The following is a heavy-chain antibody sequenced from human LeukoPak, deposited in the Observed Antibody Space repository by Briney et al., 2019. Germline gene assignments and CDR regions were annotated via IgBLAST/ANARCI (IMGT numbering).Heavy chain of an antibody. Sequence: GGSLRLSCAASGFTFSSYGMHWVRQAPGKGLEWVAVIWYDGSNKYYADSVKGRFTISRDNSKNTLYLLMNSLRAEDMAVYYCARGMGYNFGSDYFDYWGQGTLVTVSS. CDR1: GFTFSSYG. V-gene: IGHV3-33*01. D-gene: IGHD5-18*01. CDR2: IWYDGSNK. J-gene: IGHJ4*02. CDR3: ARGMGYNFGSDYFDY.